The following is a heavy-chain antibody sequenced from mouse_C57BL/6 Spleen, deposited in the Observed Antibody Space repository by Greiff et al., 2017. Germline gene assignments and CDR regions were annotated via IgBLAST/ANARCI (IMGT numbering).Heavy chain of an antibody. CDR3: ARRTVVASYYAMDY. Sequence: VQLQQSGAELVRPGTSVTVSCKASGYAFTNYLIEWVKQRPGQGLEWIGVLNPGSGGTNYNEKFKGKATLTADKSSSTASMQLSSLTSEDSAVYFCARRTVVASYYAMDYWGQGTSVTVSS. D-gene: IGHD1-1*01. CDR1: GYAFTNYL. V-gene: IGHV1-54*01. J-gene: IGHJ4*01. CDR2: LNPGSGGT.